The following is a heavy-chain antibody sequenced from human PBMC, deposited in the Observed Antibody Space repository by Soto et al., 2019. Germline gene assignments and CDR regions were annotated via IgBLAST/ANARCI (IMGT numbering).Heavy chain of an antibody. J-gene: IGHJ6*03. CDR3: ARATPSHYDIDF. CDR2: IYYSGST. CDR1: GGSISSYY. Sequence: SETLSLTCTVSGGSISSYYWSWIRQPPGKGLEWIGYIYYSGSTNSNPSLKSRVTISVDTSKNQFSLKLSLVTAAATAVYYCARATPSHYDIDFWGKGTTVTVSS. V-gene: IGHV4-59*01.